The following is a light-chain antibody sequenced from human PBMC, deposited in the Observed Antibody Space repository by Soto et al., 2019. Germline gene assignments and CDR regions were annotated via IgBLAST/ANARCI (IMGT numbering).Light chain of an antibody. CDR2: DAS. V-gene: IGKV3-15*01. Sequence: EVLMTHSPATLSVSPCERATLSFRASQSVSGKLAWYQQRPGQAPRLLIYDASTRATGIPARFSGSGSGTEFTLTISSLQSEDFAVYYCQQSNNWPRTFGQGTK. J-gene: IGKJ1*01. CDR3: QQSNNWPRT. CDR1: QSVSGK.